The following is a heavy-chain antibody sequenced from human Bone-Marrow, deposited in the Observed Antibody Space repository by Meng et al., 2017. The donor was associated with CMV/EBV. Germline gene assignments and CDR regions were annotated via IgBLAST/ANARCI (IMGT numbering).Heavy chain of an antibody. CDR3: AKRRYSHGGWFDP. J-gene: IGHJ5*02. D-gene: IGHD5-18*01. V-gene: IGHV3-33*06. CDR2: IWYDGSNK. CDR1: GFTFSSYG. Sequence: GGSLRLSCAASGFTFSSYGMHWVRQAPGKGLEWVAVIWYDGSNKYYADSVKGRFTISRDNSKNTLYLQMNSLRAEDTAVYYCAKRRYSHGGWFDPWGQGTLVTVSS.